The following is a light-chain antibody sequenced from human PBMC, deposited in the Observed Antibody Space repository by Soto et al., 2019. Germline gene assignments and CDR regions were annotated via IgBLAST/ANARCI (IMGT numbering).Light chain of an antibody. CDR1: SSNLGAGYD. J-gene: IGLJ1*01. Sequence: QSVLTQPPSVSGAPGQRVTISCTGNSSNLGAGYDVHWYQQLPGAAPKLVIFGNRNRPSGVPERFSGSKSGTSASLAITGLQTEDEADYYCCSYAGTLYVFGTGTKLTVL. CDR2: GNR. CDR3: CSYAGTLYV. V-gene: IGLV1-40*01.